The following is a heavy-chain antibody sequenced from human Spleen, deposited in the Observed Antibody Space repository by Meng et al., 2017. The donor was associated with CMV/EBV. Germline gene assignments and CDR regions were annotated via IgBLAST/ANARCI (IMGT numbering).Heavy chain of an antibody. Sequence: GESLKISCAASRFTFSNFWMSWVRQAPGKGLEWVANIKQNGSEKYYVDSVKGRFTISRDNAKNSLYLQMNSLRAEDTAVYYCARQVVPAAISYYFDYWGQGTLVTVSS. CDR3: ARQVVPAAISYYFDY. J-gene: IGHJ4*02. D-gene: IGHD2-2*02. CDR2: IKQNGSEK. CDR1: RFTFSNFW. V-gene: IGHV3-7*01.